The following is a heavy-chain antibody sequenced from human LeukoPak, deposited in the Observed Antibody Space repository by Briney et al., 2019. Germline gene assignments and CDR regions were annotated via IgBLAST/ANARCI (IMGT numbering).Heavy chain of an antibody. Sequence: GGSLRLSCAASGFTVSSNYMSWVRQAPGKGLEWVSVIYSGGSTYYADSVKGRFTISRDNSKNTLYLQMNSLRAEDTAVYYCARDYATMVRGVYYYGMDVWGQGTTVTVSS. CDR2: IYSGGST. CDR1: GFTVSSNY. D-gene: IGHD3-10*01. V-gene: IGHV3-66*01. J-gene: IGHJ6*02. CDR3: ARDYATMVRGVYYYGMDV.